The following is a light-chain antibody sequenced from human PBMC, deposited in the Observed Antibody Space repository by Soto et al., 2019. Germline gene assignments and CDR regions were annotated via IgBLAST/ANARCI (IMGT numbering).Light chain of an antibody. V-gene: IGKV1-5*03. J-gene: IGKJ1*01. CDR2: KAS. CDR3: QQYNSSPT. Sequence: TQSPDTLSLSPGERVTITCRASQSISSWLAWYQQKPGKAPKLLIYKASSLESGVPSRFSGSGSGTEFTLTISSLQPDDFATYYCQQYNSSPTFGQGTKVDIK. CDR1: QSISSW.